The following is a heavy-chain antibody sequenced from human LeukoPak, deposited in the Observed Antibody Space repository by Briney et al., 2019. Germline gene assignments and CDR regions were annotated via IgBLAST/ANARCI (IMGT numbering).Heavy chain of an antibody. Sequence: SETLSLTCTVSGGSISSYYWGWIRQPPGKGLEWIGSIYYSGSTYYNPSLKSRVTISVDTSKNQFSLKLSSVTAADTAVYYCARATYDYVWGSYHNPPPLGYWGQGTLVTVSS. CDR3: ARATYDYVWGSYHNPPPLGY. D-gene: IGHD3-16*02. V-gene: IGHV4-39*01. J-gene: IGHJ4*02. CDR2: IYYSGST. CDR1: GGSISSYY.